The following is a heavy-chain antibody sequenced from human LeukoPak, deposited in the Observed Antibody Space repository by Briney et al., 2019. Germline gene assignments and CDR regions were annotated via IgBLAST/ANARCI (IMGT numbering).Heavy chain of an antibody. J-gene: IGHJ6*03. CDR2: IYYVGTT. Sequence: SETLSLTCTVSGVAITNYFWTWIRQAPGKGVEWIGYIYYVGTTNYNPSLKSRASMSVDMSKNQFSLNLTSVTAADTAVYYCAREGYGSGSSHFMDVWGTGTTVTVSS. V-gene: IGHV4-59*12. CDR3: AREGYGSGSSHFMDV. D-gene: IGHD3-10*01. CDR1: GVAITNYF.